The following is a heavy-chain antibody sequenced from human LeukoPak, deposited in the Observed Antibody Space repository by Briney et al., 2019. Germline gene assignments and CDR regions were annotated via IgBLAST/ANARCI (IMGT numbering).Heavy chain of an antibody. CDR1: GYTFSSYG. D-gene: IGHD2-15*01. V-gene: IGHV1-18*01. CDR2: ISAYNGNT. J-gene: IGHJ4*02. Sequence: ASVKVSCKASGYTFSSYGISWVRQAPGQGLEWMGWISAYNGNTNYAQMVQGRVTMTTDTSTSTAYMEVRSLRSDDTAMYYCVRVGCLDYWGQGTLVTVSS. CDR3: VRVGCLDY.